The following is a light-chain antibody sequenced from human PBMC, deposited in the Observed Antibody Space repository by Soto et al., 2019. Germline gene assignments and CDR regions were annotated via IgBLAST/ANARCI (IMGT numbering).Light chain of an antibody. CDR3: QQRSNWPIT. Sequence: IVLTQSPGTLSLSPGERATLSCRASQTISSSSLAWYQQKPGQAPRLLIYGVSTRATGIPARFSGSESGTDFTLTISSLEPEDFAVYYCQQRSNWPITFGQGTRLEIK. J-gene: IGKJ5*01. CDR1: QTISSSS. V-gene: IGKV3D-20*02. CDR2: GVS.